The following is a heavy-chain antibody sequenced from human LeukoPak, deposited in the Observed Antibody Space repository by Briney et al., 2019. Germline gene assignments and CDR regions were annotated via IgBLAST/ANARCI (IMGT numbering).Heavy chain of an antibody. CDR1: GYTFTSYD. CDR2: MNPNSGNT. D-gene: IGHD3-22*01. J-gene: IGHJ4*02. Sequence: AASVKVSCKASGYTFTSYDINWVRQATGQGLEWMGWMNPNSGNTGYAQKFRGRVTMTRNTSISTAYMELSSLRSEDTAVYYCARGVHYDSSDYFDYWGQGTLVTVSS. CDR3: ARGVHYDSSDYFDY. V-gene: IGHV1-8*01.